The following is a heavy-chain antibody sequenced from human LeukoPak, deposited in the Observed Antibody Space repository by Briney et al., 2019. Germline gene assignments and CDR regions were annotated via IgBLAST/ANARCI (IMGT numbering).Heavy chain of an antibody. V-gene: IGHV4-59*01. CDR2: IYYSGST. CDR3: ARDPYYYYGMDV. J-gene: IGHJ6*02. Sequence: WIGYIYYSGSTNYNPSLKSRVTISVDTSKNQFSLKLSSVTAADTAVYYCARDPYYYYGMDVWGQGTTVTVSS.